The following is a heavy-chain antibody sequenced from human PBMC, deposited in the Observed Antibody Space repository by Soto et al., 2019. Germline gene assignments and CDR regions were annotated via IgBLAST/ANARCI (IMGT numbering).Heavy chain of an antibody. CDR2: IYHSGSV. D-gene: IGHD3-10*01. V-gene: IGHV4-4*02. Sequence: QVQLQESGPGLVKPSGTLSLTCSVSGDSISSNNWWSWVGQPPGKGLEWIGEIYHSGSVNYKPSFKGRAAMSVYKYTNPFFLQLTPVTAAATVVYHCAIHANMTIGVTYCDYWCQGTLVTVSS. CDR1: GDSISSNNW. CDR3: AIHANMTIGVTYCDY. J-gene: IGHJ4*02.